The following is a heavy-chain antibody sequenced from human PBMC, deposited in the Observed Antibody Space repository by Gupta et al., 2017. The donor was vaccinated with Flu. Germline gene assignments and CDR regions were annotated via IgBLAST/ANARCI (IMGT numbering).Heavy chain of an antibody. J-gene: IGHJ5*02. D-gene: IGHD1-1*01. CDR3: AKLLRGFVVGPTEFALSP. Sequence: EVQLLESGGGLVQPGGSLRLSCAASGFTFSSYAMTWVRQAPGKGLEWVSTTTGSGGSTYYADSVKGRFTISRDNSRNTLYLQMDSLRAEDTAVYYCAKLLRGFVVGPTEFALSPWGQGTLVTVSS. CDR2: TTGSGGST. CDR1: GFTFSSYA. V-gene: IGHV3-23*01.